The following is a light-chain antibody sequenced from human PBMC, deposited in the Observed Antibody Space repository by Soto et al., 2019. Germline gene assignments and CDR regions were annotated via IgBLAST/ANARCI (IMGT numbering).Light chain of an antibody. J-gene: IGLJ2*01. CDR1: SSNLGTNT. CDR3: AAWDDSLDRPV. CDR2: DNY. V-gene: IGLV1-44*01. Sequence: QSVLTQPPSASGTPGQTVTISCSGSSSNLGTNTVNWYQQIPGTAPKFLLYDNYRRPSGVPDRFSGSQSGTSASLAISGLQSEDEADYYCAAWDDSLDRPVFGGGTKVTVL.